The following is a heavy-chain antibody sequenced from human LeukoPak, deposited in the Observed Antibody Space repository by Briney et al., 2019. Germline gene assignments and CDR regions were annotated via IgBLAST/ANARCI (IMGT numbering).Heavy chain of an antibody. J-gene: IGHJ6*04. V-gene: IGHV3-48*03. CDR3: AELGITMIGGV. CDR2: ISSSGSTI. D-gene: IGHD3-10*02. CDR1: GFSFSSYT. Sequence: GGSLRLTCAASGFSFSSYTMNWVCQAPGKGLEWVSYISSSGSTIYYADSVKGRFTISRDNAKNSLYLQMNSLRAEDTAVYYCAELGITMIGGVWGKGTTVTISS.